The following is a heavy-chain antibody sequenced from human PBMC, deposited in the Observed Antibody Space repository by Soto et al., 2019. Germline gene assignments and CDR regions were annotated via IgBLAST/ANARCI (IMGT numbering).Heavy chain of an antibody. CDR2: ISSSSSYI. Sequence: PGGSLRLSCADSGFTFSSYSMNWFRQAPGKGLEWVSSISSSSSYIYYADSVKGRFTISRDNAKNSLYLQMNSLRAEDTAVYYCARDQVDTAMVRPMDVWGQGTTVTVSS. D-gene: IGHD5-18*01. CDR3: ARDQVDTAMVRPMDV. J-gene: IGHJ6*02. CDR1: GFTFSSYS. V-gene: IGHV3-21*01.